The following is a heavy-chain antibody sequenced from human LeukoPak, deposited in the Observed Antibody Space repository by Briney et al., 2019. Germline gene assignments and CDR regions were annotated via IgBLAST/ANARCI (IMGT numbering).Heavy chain of an antibody. V-gene: IGHV3-48*04. D-gene: IGHD3-3*01. J-gene: IGHJ4*02. Sequence: GGSLRLSCAASGFTFSSYSMNWVRQAPGKGLEWVSYISSSSSTIYYANSVKGRFTISRDNAKNSLYLQMNNLRAEDTAVFYCARVRREWLLDYWGQGTLVTVSS. CDR1: GFTFSSYS. CDR2: ISSSSSTI. CDR3: ARVRREWLLDY.